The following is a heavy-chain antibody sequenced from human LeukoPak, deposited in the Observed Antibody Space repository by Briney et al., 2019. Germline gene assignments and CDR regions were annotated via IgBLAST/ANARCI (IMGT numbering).Heavy chain of an antibody. D-gene: IGHD1-26*01. CDR2: IDPSDSYT. CDR1: GYIFTNYW. CDR3: ARRIVGATPWFDP. J-gene: IGHJ5*02. Sequence: PGESLKISCKASGYIFTNYWISWVRQMPGKGLEWMGEIDPSDSYTNYSPSFQGHVTISADKSIGTASLQWNSLKASDTAIYYCARRIVGATPWFDPWGQGTLVTVSS. V-gene: IGHV5-10-1*01.